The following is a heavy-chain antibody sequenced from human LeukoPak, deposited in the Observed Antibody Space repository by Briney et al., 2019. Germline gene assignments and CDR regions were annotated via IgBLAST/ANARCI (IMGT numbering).Heavy chain of an antibody. CDR1: GGSISSNNW. CDR2: TYHSGRT. V-gene: IGHV4-4*02. J-gene: IGHJ3*02. Sequence: SETLSLTCAVSGGSISSNNWWNWVRQPPGRGLEWIGETYHSGRTNYNPPLKSRVTISVDKSRNQFSLKLSSVTAADTAVYYCARDHLKDYGGNFRAFDIWGQGTMVTVSS. D-gene: IGHD4-23*01. CDR3: ARDHLKDYGGNFRAFDI.